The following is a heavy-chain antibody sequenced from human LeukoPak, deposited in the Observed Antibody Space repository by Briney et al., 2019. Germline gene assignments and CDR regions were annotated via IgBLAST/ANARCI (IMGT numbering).Heavy chain of an antibody. Sequence: GGSLRLSCEASGFTFSSYAMSWVRQAPGKGLEWVSSIGASGGGIFYADSVKGWFTISRDNSKNTLYLQMNGLRAEDTAVYYCAKEFDSWSRSHYSYWGRGTLVTVSS. D-gene: IGHD3-3*01. J-gene: IGHJ4*02. V-gene: IGHV3-23*01. CDR3: AKEFDSWSRSHYSY. CDR1: GFTFSSYA. CDR2: IGASGGGI.